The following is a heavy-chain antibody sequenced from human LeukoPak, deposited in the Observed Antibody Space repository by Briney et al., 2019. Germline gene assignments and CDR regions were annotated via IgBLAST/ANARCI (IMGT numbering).Heavy chain of an antibody. D-gene: IGHD7-27*01. Sequence: RGSLRLSCAASGFSFSAYAMTWVRQAPGKGLEWVSDIDRSGESTYYADSLRGRFTISRDNSKNTLYLQMNSLRADDTAVYYCAIDYYWGCVDWGQGTLVTVSS. V-gene: IGHV3-23*01. J-gene: IGHJ4*02. CDR1: GFSFSAYA. CDR3: AIDYYWGCVD. CDR2: IDRSGEST.